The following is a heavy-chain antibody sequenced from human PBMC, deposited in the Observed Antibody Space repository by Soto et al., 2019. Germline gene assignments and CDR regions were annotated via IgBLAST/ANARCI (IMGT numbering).Heavy chain of an antibody. CDR2: INAGNGNT. Sequence: ASVKVSCKASGYTFTSYAMHWVRQAPGQRLGWMGWINAGNGNTKYSQKLQGRVTITRDTSASTAYMELSSLRSEDTAVYYCPSRGRYYYYSGMDVWGQGNTVTVSS. V-gene: IGHV1-3*01. J-gene: IGHJ6*02. CDR3: PSRGRYYYYSGMDV. D-gene: IGHD2-15*01. CDR1: GYTFTSYA.